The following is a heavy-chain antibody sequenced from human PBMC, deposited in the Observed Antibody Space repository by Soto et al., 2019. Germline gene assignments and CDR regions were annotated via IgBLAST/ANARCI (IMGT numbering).Heavy chain of an antibody. Sequence: GASVKVSCKASGVTFSSYAISWVRQAPGQGLEWMGGIIPIFGTANYAQKFQGRVTITADESTSTAYMELSSLRSEDTAVYYCAREGYSYGDLPYFDYWGQGTLVTVS. CDR2: IIPIFGTA. CDR1: GVTFSSYA. J-gene: IGHJ4*02. CDR3: AREGYSYGDLPYFDY. V-gene: IGHV1-69*13. D-gene: IGHD5-18*01.